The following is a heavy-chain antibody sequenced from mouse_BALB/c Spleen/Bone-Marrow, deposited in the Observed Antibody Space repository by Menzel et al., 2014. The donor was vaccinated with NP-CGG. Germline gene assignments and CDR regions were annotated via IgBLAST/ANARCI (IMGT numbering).Heavy chain of an antibody. Sequence: EVKLVESGGGLVQPGGSLKPSCAASGFTFSSYGMSWVRQTPDKRLELVATINNNDGNTYYPDSVKGRFTISRDNAKNTLYLQMSSLKSEDTAMYYCARDNYGSRFDYWGQGTTLTVSS. CDR3: ARDNYGSRFDY. J-gene: IGHJ2*01. D-gene: IGHD1-1*01. V-gene: IGHV5-6-3*01. CDR1: GFTFSSYG. CDR2: INNNDGNT.